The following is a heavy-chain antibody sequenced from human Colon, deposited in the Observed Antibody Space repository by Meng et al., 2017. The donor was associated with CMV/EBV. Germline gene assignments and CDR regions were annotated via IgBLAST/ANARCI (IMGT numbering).Heavy chain of an antibody. J-gene: IGHJ4*02. V-gene: IGHV3-74*01. CDR3: ARVFDYWTGYYWG. CDR1: GFTFSNYW. Sequence: GGSLRLSCTASGFTFSNYWMHWVRQVPGKGLEWVSRISTDGVSTSYAGSVEGRFIISRDNAKNTLYLQMSSLRAEDTAVYYCARVFDYWTGYYWGWGQGTLVTVSS. CDR2: ISTDGVST. D-gene: IGHD3/OR15-3a*01.